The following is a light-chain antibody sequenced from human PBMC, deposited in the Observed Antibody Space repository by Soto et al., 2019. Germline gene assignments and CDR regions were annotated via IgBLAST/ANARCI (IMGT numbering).Light chain of an antibody. J-gene: IGKJ2*01. Sequence: ELVLTQSPGTLSLSPGASATLSCRASQSVNNNYLAWYQQKPGQAPRLLIYGASSRATGIPDRFSGSGSGTDFTLTISRLEPEDFAVYYCQQYGSSQYTFGQGTKLEIK. CDR1: QSVNNNY. CDR3: QQYGSSQYT. CDR2: GAS. V-gene: IGKV3-20*01.